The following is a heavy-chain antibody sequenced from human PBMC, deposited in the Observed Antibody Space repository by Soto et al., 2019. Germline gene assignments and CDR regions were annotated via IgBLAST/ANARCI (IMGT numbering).Heavy chain of an antibody. D-gene: IGHD3-10*01. V-gene: IGHV3-64D*08. CDR1: VFTFSSYA. J-gene: IGHJ4*02. Sequence: PGGSLRLSCSASVFTFSSYAMHWVRQAPGKGLEYVSAISSNGGSTYYADSVKGRFTISRDNSKNTLYLQLSSLRAEDTAVYYCTRCFGPYYYSSGSSLNFDYWGQGTLLTVSS. CDR2: ISSNGGST. CDR3: TRCFGPYYYSSGSSLNFDY.